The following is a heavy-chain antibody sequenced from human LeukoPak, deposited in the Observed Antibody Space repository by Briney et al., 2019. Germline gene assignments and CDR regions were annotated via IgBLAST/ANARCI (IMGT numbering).Heavy chain of an antibody. CDR3: ARSSGHLDY. CDR1: GFTFSPYS. D-gene: IGHD3-22*01. Sequence: GGSLRLSCAASGFTFSPYSMNWVRQAPGKGLEWISYIIGSSSTIYYADSVKGRFTVSRDNAKNSLYLQMNSLRDEDTAVYYCARSSGHLDYWGQGTLVTVSS. CDR2: IIGSSSTI. J-gene: IGHJ4*02. V-gene: IGHV3-48*02.